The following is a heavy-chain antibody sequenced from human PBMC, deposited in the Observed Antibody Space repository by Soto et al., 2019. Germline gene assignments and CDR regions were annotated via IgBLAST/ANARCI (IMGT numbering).Heavy chain of an antibody. CDR1: GGTLSSYS. Sequence: SEALSLSCSLFGGTLSSYSFTSIRPPPGKGLDWIGYIYYSGSTNYNPSLKSRVTISVDRSKNQFSLKLSSVTAADTAVYYCARGINVLRFLEPGLWFDPWGQGTMVTVS. V-gene: IGHV4-59*12. CDR3: ARGINVLRFLEPGLWFDP. D-gene: IGHD3-3*01. J-gene: IGHJ5*02. CDR2: IYYSGST.